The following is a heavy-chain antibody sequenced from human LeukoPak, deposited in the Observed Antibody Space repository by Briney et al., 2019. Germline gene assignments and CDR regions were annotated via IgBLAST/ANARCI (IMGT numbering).Heavy chain of an antibody. J-gene: IGHJ6*03. Sequence: SETLSLTCTVSGGSISSSSYYWGWIRQPPGKGLEWIGSIYYSGSTYYNPSLKSRVTISVDTSKNQFSLKLSSVTAADTAVYYCASSYCSSTSCYIGSNYYMDVWGKGTTVTVSS. CDR3: ASSYCSSTSCYIGSNYYMDV. CDR1: GGSISSSSYY. CDR2: IYYSGST. V-gene: IGHV4-39*01. D-gene: IGHD2-2*02.